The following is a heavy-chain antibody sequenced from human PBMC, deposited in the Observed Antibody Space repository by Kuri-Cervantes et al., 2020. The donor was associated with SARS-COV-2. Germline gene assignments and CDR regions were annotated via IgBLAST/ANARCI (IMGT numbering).Heavy chain of an antibody. J-gene: IGHJ4*02. CDR2: IYYGGST. D-gene: IGHD2-2*01. Sequence: GSLRLSCTVSGGSISSYYWSWIRQPPGQGLEWLGYIYYGGSTKYNPSLKSRVTISVDTSKNQFSLKLSSVTAADTAVYYCARVGAVVPAATYYFDYWGQGTLVTVSS. CDR1: GGSISSYY. V-gene: IGHV4-59*08. CDR3: ARVGAVVPAATYYFDY.